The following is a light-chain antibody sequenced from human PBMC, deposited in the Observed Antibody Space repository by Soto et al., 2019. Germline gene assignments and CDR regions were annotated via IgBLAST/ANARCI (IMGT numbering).Light chain of an antibody. Sequence: QSALTQPRSVSGSPGQSLTISCTGTSSDVGGYNYVSWYQQYPGKVPKLMIYDVTKRPSGVPDRFSGSKSGNTASLTISGRQAEDEADYYCCSHAGSYTYVFGTGTKVTVL. J-gene: IGLJ1*01. CDR2: DVT. V-gene: IGLV2-11*01. CDR3: CSHAGSYTYV. CDR1: SSDVGGYNY.